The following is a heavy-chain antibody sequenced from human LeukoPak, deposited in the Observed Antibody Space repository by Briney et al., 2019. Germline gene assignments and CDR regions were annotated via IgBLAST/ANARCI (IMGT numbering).Heavy chain of an antibody. V-gene: IGHV3-23*01. D-gene: IGHD3-3*01. CDR3: AKADDFWSGYYYYYGMDV. CDR1: GFTLNTYS. Sequence: GGSLRLSCAASGFTLNTYSMNWVRQAPGKGLEWVSAISGSGGSTYYADSVKGRFTISRDNSKNTLYLQMNSLRAEDTAVYYCAKADDFWSGYYYYYGMDVWGQGTTVTVSS. J-gene: IGHJ6*02. CDR2: ISGSGGST.